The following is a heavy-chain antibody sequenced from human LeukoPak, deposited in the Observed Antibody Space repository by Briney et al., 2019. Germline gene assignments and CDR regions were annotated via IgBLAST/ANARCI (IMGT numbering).Heavy chain of an antibody. V-gene: IGHV4-59*08. Sequence: SETLSLTCTVSGGSMSPYYWGWVRQPPGKGREWTGYIYCSGNTNDDPSLKSRVTISVNTSKNLYSLRLSSVSAADTVIYYCARAVSGRFDYWGQGTLVTVSS. D-gene: IGHD6-19*01. J-gene: IGHJ4*02. CDR3: ARAVSGRFDY. CDR2: IYCSGNT. CDR1: GGSMSPYY.